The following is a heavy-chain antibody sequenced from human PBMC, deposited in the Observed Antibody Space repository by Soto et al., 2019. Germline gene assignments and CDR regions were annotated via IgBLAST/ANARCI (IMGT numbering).Heavy chain of an antibody. CDR3: AVAGTAIYYYYGMDV. CDR1: GYTLTSYG. V-gene: IGHV1-18*01. J-gene: IGHJ6*02. CDR2: ISAYNGNT. D-gene: IGHD6-19*01. Sequence: ASVKVSRKASGYTLTSYGISWVRQAPGQGLEWMGWISAYNGNTNYAQKLQGRVTMTTDTSTSTAYMELRSLRSDDTAVYYCAVAGTAIYYYYGMDVWGQGTTVTVSS.